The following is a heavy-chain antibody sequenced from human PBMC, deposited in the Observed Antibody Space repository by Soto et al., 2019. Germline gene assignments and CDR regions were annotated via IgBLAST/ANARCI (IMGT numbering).Heavy chain of an antibody. Sequence: GGALRLSCAASGFTFSEYYMSWIRQAPGKGLEWVSYISSSGSTIYYADSVKGRFTISRDNAKNSLYLQMNSLRAEDTAVYYCARDRAFCWNDVYAFDIWGQGTMVTVSS. CDR1: GFTFSEYY. D-gene: IGHD1-1*01. CDR2: ISSSGSTI. V-gene: IGHV3-11*01. J-gene: IGHJ3*02. CDR3: ARDRAFCWNDVYAFDI.